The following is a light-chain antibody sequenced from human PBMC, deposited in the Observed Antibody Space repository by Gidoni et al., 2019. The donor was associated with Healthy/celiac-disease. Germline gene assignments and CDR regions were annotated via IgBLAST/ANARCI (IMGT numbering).Light chain of an antibody. CDR3: SSYTSSSTVV. Sequence: QSALTQPASVSGSPGQSITISCTETSSDVGGYNYVSWYQQHPGKARKLMIYEVSNRPSGVSNRFSGSKSGNTASLTISGLQAEDEADYYCSSYTSSSTVVFGGGTELTVL. J-gene: IGLJ2*01. CDR2: EVS. V-gene: IGLV2-14*01. CDR1: SSDVGGYNY.